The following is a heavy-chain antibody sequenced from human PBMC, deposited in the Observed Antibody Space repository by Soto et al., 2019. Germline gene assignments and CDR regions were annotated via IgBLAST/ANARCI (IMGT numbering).Heavy chain of an antibody. J-gene: IGHJ4*02. CDR1: GGSISSYY. CDR3: ARVGGSGSYYKAGFDY. V-gene: IGHV4-59*01. D-gene: IGHD3-10*01. Sequence: SETLSLTCTVSGGSISSYYWSWIRQPPGKGLEWIGYIYYSGSTNYNPSLKSRVTISVDTSKNQFSLKLSSVTAADTAVYYCARVGGSGSYYKAGFDYWGQGTLVTVSS. CDR2: IYYSGST.